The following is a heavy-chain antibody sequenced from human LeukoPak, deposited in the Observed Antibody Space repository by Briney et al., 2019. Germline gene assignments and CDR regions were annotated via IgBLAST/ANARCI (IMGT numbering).Heavy chain of an antibody. V-gene: IGHV3-74*01. CDR2: INSDGSST. CDR1: GFTFSSYW. D-gene: IGHD4-17*01. Sequence: PGGSLRLSCAASGFTFSSYWMHWVRQAPGKGLVWVSRINSDGSSTYYADSVKGRFTISRDNSKNTLYLQMNSLRAEDTAVYYCAKDQSTDYGDYASVVWGQGTLVTVSS. J-gene: IGHJ4*02. CDR3: AKDQSTDYGDYASVV.